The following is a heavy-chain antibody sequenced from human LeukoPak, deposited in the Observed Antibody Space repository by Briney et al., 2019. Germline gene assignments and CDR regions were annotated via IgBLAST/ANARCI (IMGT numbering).Heavy chain of an antibody. CDR3: ARGPVRDYSNY. Sequence: SETLSLTCTVSSGSISSGGYYWSWIRQHPRKGLEWIGYIYYSGSTYYNPSLKSRLTISLDTSKNQFSLKLSSVTAADTAVYYCARGPVRDYSNYWGQGTLVTVSS. D-gene: IGHD4-11*01. CDR2: IYYSGST. V-gene: IGHV4-31*03. CDR1: SGSISSGGYY. J-gene: IGHJ4*02.